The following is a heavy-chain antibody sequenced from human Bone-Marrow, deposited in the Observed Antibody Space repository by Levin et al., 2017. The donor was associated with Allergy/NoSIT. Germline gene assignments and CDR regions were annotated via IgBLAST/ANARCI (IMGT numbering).Heavy chain of an antibody. CDR3: ARGNYYDSSGYYSLDAFDI. CDR2: IWYDGSNK. J-gene: IGHJ3*02. Sequence: GESLKISCAASGFTFSSYGMHWVRQAPGKGLEWVAVIWYDGSNKYYADSVKGRFTISRDNSKNTLYLQMNSLRAEDTAVYYCARGNYYDSSGYYSLDAFDIWGQGTMVTVSS. D-gene: IGHD3-22*01. CDR1: GFTFSSYG. V-gene: IGHV3-33*01.